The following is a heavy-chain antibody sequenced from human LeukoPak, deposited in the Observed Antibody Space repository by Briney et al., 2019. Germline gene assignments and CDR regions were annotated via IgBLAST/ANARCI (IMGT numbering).Heavy chain of an antibody. CDR2: IYPGDSDT. CDR1: RYRFTTYW. CDR3: ARLPNGHYDNSLYYFDY. D-gene: IGHD3-22*01. V-gene: IGHV5-51*01. J-gene: IGHJ4*02. Sequence: GESLKISCEGSRYRFTTYWIGWVRQMPGKGLEWMGIIYPGDSDTRYSPSFQGQVTISADKSISTAYLQWSSLKASDTAMYYCARLPNGHYDNSLYYFDYWGQGTLVTVSS.